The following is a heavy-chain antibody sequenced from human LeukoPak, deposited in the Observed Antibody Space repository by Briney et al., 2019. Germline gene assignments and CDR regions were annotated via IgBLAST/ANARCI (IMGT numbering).Heavy chain of an antibody. J-gene: IGHJ6*03. Sequence: PGGSLRLSWAASGFTFSSYGMHWVRQAPGKGLEWVAFARYDGSNKYYADSVKGRFTISRDNSKNTLNLQMNSLRAEDTAVYYCARAPSKYDFWSGYHYYYMDVWGKGTTVTVSS. V-gene: IGHV3-30*02. CDR2: ARYDGSNK. D-gene: IGHD3-3*01. CDR3: ARAPSKYDFWSGYHYYYMDV. CDR1: GFTFSSYG.